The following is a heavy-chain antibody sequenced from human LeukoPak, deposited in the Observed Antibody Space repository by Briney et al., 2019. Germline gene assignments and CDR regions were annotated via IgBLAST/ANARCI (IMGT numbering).Heavy chain of an antibody. CDR3: ARDSLLPSAMGYYYMDV. CDR1: GGSISSGSYY. Sequence: MASETLSLTCTVSGGSISSGSYYWSWIRQPAGKGLEWIGRIYTSGSTNHNPSLKSRVTISVDTSKNQFSLKLSSVTAADTALYYCARDSLLPSAMGYYYMDVWGKGTTVTVSS. CDR2: IYTSGST. J-gene: IGHJ6*03. D-gene: IGHD2-2*01. V-gene: IGHV4-61*02.